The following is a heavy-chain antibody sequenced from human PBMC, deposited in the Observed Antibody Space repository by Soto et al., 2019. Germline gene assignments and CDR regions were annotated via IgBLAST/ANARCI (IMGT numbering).Heavy chain of an antibody. V-gene: IGHV4-34*01. CDR2: INHSGST. CDR3: ARVVRGPYSSSSGTNWFDP. Sequence: QVQLQQWGAGLLKPSETLSLTCAVYGGSFSGYYWSWIRQPPGKGLEWIGEINHSGSTNYNPSLKSRVTISVDTSKNQFSLKLSSVTAADTAVYYCARVVRGPYSSSSGTNWFDPWGQGTLVTVSS. J-gene: IGHJ5*02. CDR1: GGSFSGYY. D-gene: IGHD6-6*01.